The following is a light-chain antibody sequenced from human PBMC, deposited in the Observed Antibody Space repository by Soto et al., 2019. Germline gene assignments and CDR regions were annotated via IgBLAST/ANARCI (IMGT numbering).Light chain of an antibody. J-gene: IGKJ5*01. CDR2: GAS. CDR1: HSVNSH. Sequence: MMMTQSPSTLSLSPGERATLSCRTSHSVNSHVAWYQQKPGQAPRLLLYGASTRATGIPVTFSGSGFGTEFTLTISSLHSEDFAVYYCQQYKNWPLFGQGTRLEIK. CDR3: QQYKNWPL. V-gene: IGKV3-15*01.